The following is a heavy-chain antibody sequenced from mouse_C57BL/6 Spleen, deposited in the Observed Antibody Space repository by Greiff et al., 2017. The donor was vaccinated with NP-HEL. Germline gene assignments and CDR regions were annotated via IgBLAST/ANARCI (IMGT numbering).Heavy chain of an antibody. J-gene: IGHJ2*01. CDR1: GYAFTNYL. V-gene: IGHV1-54*01. CDR2: INPGSGGT. D-gene: IGHD2-4*01. Sequence: VQLQQSGAELVRPGTSVKVSCKASGYAFTNYLIEWVKQRPGQGLEWIGVINPGSGGTNYNEKFKGKATLTADKSSSTAYMQLSSLTSEDSAVYFCARSTMITTRYFDYWGQGTTLTVSS. CDR3: ARSTMITTRYFDY.